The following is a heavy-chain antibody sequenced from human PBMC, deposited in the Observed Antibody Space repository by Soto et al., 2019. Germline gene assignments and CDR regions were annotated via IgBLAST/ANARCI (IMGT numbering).Heavy chain of an antibody. CDR1: GFTFSNYA. CDR2: LSGSGGSS. CDR3: ARDLLTCSGSSCYSGSDY. D-gene: IGHD2-15*01. Sequence: GGSLRLSCVASGFTFSNYAMSWVRQAPGKGPEWVSLLSGSGGSSYYADSVKGRFTISRDNPKSTLYLQMNNLRDEDTAIYSCARDLLTCSGSSCYSGSDYWGQGTLVTVSS. J-gene: IGHJ4*02. V-gene: IGHV3-23*01.